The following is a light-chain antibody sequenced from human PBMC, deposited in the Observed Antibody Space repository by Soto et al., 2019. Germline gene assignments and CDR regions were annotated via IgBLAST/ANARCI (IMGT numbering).Light chain of an antibody. Sequence: AIQMTQSPSSLSASVGDRVTITCRASQGIRNDLGWYQQKPGKAPKLLIYAASSLQSGVPSMFSGSGSGTDFPLTLSSLQPEDFATDYCLQDYNYPWTFGQGTKVEIK. V-gene: IGKV1-6*01. CDR3: LQDYNYPWT. CDR2: AAS. J-gene: IGKJ1*01. CDR1: QGIRND.